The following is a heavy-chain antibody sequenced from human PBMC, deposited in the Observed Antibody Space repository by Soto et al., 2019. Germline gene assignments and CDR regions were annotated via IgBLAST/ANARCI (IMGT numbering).Heavy chain of an antibody. J-gene: IGHJ5*02. Sequence: GASVKVSCKASGYTFTSYGISWVRQAPGQGLEWMGWISAYNGNTNYAQKLQGRVTMTTDTSTSTAYMELRSLRSDDTAVYYCARDYGWSGSTSTLNWFDPWGQGTLVTVSS. V-gene: IGHV1-18*01. CDR3: ARDYGWSGSTSTLNWFDP. CDR2: ISAYNGNT. D-gene: IGHD1-26*01. CDR1: GYTFTSYG.